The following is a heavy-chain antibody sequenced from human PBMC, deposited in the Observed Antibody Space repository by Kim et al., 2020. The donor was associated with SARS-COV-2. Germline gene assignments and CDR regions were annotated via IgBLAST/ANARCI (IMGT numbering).Heavy chain of an antibody. D-gene: IGHD3-16*01. V-gene: IGHV3-13*01. CDR3: ARALDYYGMDV. Sequence: YYPGSVKGRFTISRENAKNSLYLQMNSLRAGDTAVYYCARALDYYGMDVWGQGTTVTVSS. J-gene: IGHJ6*02.